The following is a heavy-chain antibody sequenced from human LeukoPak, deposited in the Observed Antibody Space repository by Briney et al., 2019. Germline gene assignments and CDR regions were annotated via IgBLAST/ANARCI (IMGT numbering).Heavy chain of an antibody. CDR3: ARSGQRYCSSTSCYMGTIGSPMDV. J-gene: IGHJ6*03. V-gene: IGHV3-30*01. D-gene: IGHD2-2*02. CDR1: GFTFSSYA. CDR2: ISYDGSNK. Sequence: PGRSLRLSCAAPGFTFSSYAMHWVRQAPGKGLEWVAVISYDGSNKYYADSVKGRFTISRDNSKNTLYLQMNSLRAEDTAVYYCARSGQRYCSSTSCYMGTIGSPMDVWGKGTTVTVSS.